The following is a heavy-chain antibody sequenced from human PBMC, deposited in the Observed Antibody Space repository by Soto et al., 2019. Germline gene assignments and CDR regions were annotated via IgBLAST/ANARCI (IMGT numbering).Heavy chain of an antibody. CDR2: IKSKTDGGTR. D-gene: IGHD1-1*01. Sequence: SCVASGFTFSNAWMSWVRQAPGKGLEWVGRIKSKTDGGTRDYAGPVKGRFTISRDDPKNTLYLQMKSLKTEDTAVYYCTTVIPKVKWKRGPWGQGTLVTVSS. J-gene: IGHJ5*02. V-gene: IGHV3-15*05. CDR1: GFTFSNAW. CDR3: TTVIPKVKWKRGP.